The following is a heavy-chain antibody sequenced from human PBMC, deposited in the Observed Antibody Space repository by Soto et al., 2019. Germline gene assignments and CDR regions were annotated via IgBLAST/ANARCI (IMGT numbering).Heavy chain of an antibody. J-gene: IGHJ6*02. Sequence: SVKVSCKASGGTFSSYAISWVRQAPGQGLEWMGGIIPIFGAANYAQKFQGRVTITADKSTSTAYMELSSLRSEDTAVYYCARRSIIAAAGTAWYGMDVWGQGTTVTVSS. V-gene: IGHV1-69*06. CDR1: GGTFSSYA. CDR3: ARRSIIAAAGTAWYGMDV. D-gene: IGHD6-13*01. CDR2: IIPIFGAA.